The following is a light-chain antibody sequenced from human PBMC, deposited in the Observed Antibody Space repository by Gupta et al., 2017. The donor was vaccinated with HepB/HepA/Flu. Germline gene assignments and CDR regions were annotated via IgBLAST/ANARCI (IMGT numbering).Light chain of an antibody. V-gene: IGKV4-1*01. Sequence: DIVMTQSPDSLAVSLGERATINCKSSQSVLYSSNNKNYLAWYQQKPGQPPKLLIYWASTRESGVPDRFSGSGSGTXFTLTIXSRQAEDVAVYYCQQEDSTPLTFGXGTKVDIK. CDR1: QSVLYSSNNKNY. J-gene: IGKJ3*01. CDR2: WAS. CDR3: QQEDSTPLT.